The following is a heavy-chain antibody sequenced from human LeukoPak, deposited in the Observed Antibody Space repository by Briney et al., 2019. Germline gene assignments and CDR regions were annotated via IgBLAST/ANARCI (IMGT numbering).Heavy chain of an antibody. J-gene: IGHJ4*02. V-gene: IGHV3-11*01. CDR3: ARVTTSGSYKFDN. CDR2: ISGSGSTI. Sequence: GGSLRLSCAASGFTFSDYYMSWIRQAPGKGLEWVSYISGSGSTIYYADSVKGRFTISRDNAKNSLYLRMNSLRAEDTAVYYCARVTTSGSYKFDNWGQGTLVTVSS. D-gene: IGHD3-10*01. CDR1: GFTFSDYY.